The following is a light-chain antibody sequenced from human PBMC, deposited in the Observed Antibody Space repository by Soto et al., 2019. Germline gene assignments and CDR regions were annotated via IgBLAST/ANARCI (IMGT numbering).Light chain of an antibody. CDR3: QQYYSTPPRT. CDR1: QSVLYSSNNKNY. Sequence: DIVMTQSPDSLAVSLGERATINCKSSQSVLYSSNNKNYLAWYQQKPGQPPKLLIYWASTRESGVPDRFSGSGSGTDFTITISSLQAEDVAVYYGQQYYSTPPRTFGQGTKLEIK. CDR2: WAS. J-gene: IGKJ2*01. V-gene: IGKV4-1*01.